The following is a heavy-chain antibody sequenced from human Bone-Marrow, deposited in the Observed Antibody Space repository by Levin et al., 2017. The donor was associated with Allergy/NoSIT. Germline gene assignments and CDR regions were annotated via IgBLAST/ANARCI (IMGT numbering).Heavy chain of an antibody. J-gene: IGHJ6*02. V-gene: IGHV3-23*01. CDR2: ISGSGGST. CDR1: GFTFSSYA. Sequence: SGGSLRLSCAASGFTFSSYAMSWVRQAPGKGLEWVSAISGSGGSTYYADSVKGRFTISRDNSKNTLYLQMNSLRAEDTAVYYCAKDGVVAGNNYYGMDVWAKGPRSPSP. D-gene: IGHD6-19*01. CDR3: AKDGVVAGNNYYGMDV.